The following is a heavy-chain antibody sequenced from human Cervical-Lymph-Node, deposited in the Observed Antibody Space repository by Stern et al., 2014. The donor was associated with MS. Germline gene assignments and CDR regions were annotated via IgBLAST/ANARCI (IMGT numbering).Heavy chain of an antibody. CDR1: GYTFTTFG. CDR3: ARGTGDLKI. D-gene: IGHD7-27*01. Sequence: QVQLVQSGPEVKKPGASVKVSCRASGYTFTTFGISWVREAPGHGLEWMGWISGYSPNTNYAQKFQGGVTLTTDTSTNTAYMELRSLRSDDTAIYYCARGTGDLKIWGQGTLVTVSS. J-gene: IGHJ4*02. V-gene: IGHV1-18*01. CDR2: ISGYSPNT.